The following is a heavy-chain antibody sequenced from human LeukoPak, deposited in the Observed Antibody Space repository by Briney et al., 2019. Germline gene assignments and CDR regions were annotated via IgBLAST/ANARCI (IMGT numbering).Heavy chain of an antibody. CDR2: INPNSGGT. CDR1: GYTFTGYY. CDR3: ARGGTTGTTLIRRY. V-gene: IGHV1-2*02. D-gene: IGHD1-1*01. J-gene: IGHJ4*02. Sequence: ASVKVSCKASGYTFTGYYMHWVRQAPGQGLEWMGWINPNSGGTNYAQKFQGRVTMTRDTSISTAYMELSRLRSDDTAVCYCARGGTTGTTLIRRYWGQGTLVTVSS.